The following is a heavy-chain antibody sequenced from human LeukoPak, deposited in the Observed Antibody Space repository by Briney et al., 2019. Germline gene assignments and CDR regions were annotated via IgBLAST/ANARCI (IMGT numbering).Heavy chain of an antibody. V-gene: IGHV3-20*04. CDR2: ISRNGDSK. CDR3: ARDKYYADSSGYFGIDY. D-gene: IGHD3-22*01. J-gene: IGHJ4*02. CDR1: GFTFHAHV. Sequence: GGPLRLSCAASGFTFHAHVMIWVRQTPGKELEWVSSISRNGDSKGYADSVKGRFTISRDNARNSLFLQMDNLRVEDTALFYCARDKYYADSSGYFGIDYWGRGTLVTVSS.